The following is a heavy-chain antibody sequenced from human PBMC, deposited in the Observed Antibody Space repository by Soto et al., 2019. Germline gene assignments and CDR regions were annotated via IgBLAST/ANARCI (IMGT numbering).Heavy chain of an antibody. CDR1: GYTFTSYG. J-gene: IGHJ4*02. CDR2: LSTYNGNT. Sequence: QVNLVQSGAEVKKPGASVKVSCKASGYTFTSYGISWVRQAPGQGPEFMGWLSTYNGNTNYAQKCQGRVTMTSDTSTTAAYMELTSVRSDDTAVYYCARDENSGWSLWCQGTLSTVSS. V-gene: IGHV1-18*01. CDR3: ARDENSGWSL. D-gene: IGHD6-19*01.